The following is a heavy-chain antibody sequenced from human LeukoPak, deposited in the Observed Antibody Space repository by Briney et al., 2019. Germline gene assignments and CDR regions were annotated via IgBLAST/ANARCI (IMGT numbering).Heavy chain of an antibody. V-gene: IGHV4-61*08. CDR1: GGSISSGGYS. D-gene: IGHD6-19*01. CDR2: IYYSGST. CDR3: ARDRGSGWNDAFDI. Sequence: SETLSLTCAVSGGSISSGGYSWSWIRQPPGKGLEWIGYIYYSGSTTYNPSLKSRVTISVDTSKNQFSLKLSSVTAAGTAVYYCARDRGSGWNDAFDIWGQGTMVTVSS. J-gene: IGHJ3*02.